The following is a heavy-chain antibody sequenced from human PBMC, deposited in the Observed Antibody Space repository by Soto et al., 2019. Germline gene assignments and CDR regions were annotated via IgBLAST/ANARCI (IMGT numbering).Heavy chain of an antibody. CDR3: AREWAEYYFDY. CDR2: INPSGGST. Sequence: QVQLVQSGAEVKKPGASVKVSCKASGYTFTSYYMHWVRQAPGQGLEWMGIINPSGGSTSYAQKFRGRVTMTRDTSTSTVYMELSSLRSEDTAVYYCAREWAEYYFDYWGQGTLVTVSS. D-gene: IGHD3-10*01. CDR1: GYTFTSYY. V-gene: IGHV1-46*01. J-gene: IGHJ4*02.